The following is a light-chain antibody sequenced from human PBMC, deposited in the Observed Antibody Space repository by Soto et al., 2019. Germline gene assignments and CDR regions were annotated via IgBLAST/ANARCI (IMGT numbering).Light chain of an antibody. CDR1: QTVASNF. Sequence: IVLTQSPGTLSLSPGERVTLSCRASQTVASNFLAWYQQKPGQAPRLLIYGTSSRAAAIPDRFSGSGSGTDFTLSISRLEPEDVAVYYCQQYGGAPRTFGQGTKVEIK. J-gene: IGKJ1*01. CDR2: GTS. CDR3: QQYGGAPRT. V-gene: IGKV3-20*01.